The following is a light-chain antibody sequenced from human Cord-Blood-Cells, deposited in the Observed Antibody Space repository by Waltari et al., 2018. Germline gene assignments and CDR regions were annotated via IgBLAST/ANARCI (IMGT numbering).Light chain of an antibody. CDR3: SSKTSSSTLV. Sequence: QSALTQPASVSGSPGQSITISCTGTSSDVGGDNYVSWYQQHPGKAPKLMIYEISNRPSGLTNCCACSKAVNTASLTIWGLAAEDEADYYCSSKTSSSTLVFGEGTKLTVL. J-gene: IGLJ2*01. CDR2: EIS. CDR1: SSDVGGDNY. V-gene: IGLV2-14*01.